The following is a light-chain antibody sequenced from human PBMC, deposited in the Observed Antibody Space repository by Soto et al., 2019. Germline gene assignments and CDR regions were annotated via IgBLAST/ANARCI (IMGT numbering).Light chain of an antibody. CDR3: QQRTSWPT. CDR2: GAS. Sequence: EIVMTQSPATLSVSPGERATLSCRASQSVSSNLAWYQQKPGQAPRLLIYGASTRATGIPARFSGSGSGTEFTLTISSLEPEDFAVYYCQQRTSWPTFGGGTKVEIK. V-gene: IGKV3-15*01. J-gene: IGKJ4*01. CDR1: QSVSSN.